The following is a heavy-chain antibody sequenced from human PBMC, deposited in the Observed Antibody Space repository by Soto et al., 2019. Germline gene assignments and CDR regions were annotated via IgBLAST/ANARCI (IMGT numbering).Heavy chain of an antibody. CDR2: ISGSGGST. J-gene: IGHJ6*02. V-gene: IGHV3-23*01. D-gene: IGHD6-13*01. Sequence: EVQLLESGGGLLQPGGSLRLSCAASGFTFSSYAMSWVRQAPGKGLEWVSAISGSGGSTYYADSVKGRFTISRDNSKNTLYLQMNSLRAEDTAVYYCAKSLSAAGWGVYYYYGMDVCGQGTTVTVSS. CDR3: AKSLSAAGWGVYYYYGMDV. CDR1: GFTFSSYA.